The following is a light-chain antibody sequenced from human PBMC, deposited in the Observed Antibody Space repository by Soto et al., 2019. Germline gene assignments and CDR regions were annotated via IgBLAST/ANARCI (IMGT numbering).Light chain of an antibody. CDR1: SSDVGGYNY. CDR2: DVS. Sequence: QSALTQPASVSGSPGQSITISCTGTSSDVGGYNYVSWYQQRPGKAPQLMITDVSKRPSGVPDRFSASKSGNTASLTISGLQAEDEADYYCCSYAASSTWVFGGGTKLTVL. CDR3: CSYAASSTWV. V-gene: IGLV2-11*01. J-gene: IGLJ3*02.